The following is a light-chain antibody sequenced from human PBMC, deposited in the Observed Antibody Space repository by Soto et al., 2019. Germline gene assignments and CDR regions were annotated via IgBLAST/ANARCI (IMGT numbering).Light chain of an antibody. Sequence: DIQMTQSPSSVSASVGDRVTITCRASQGISNWLAWYQQQPGKAPKLLIYAASSLQSGVPSRFSGGGSGTHFTLIISSLQPEDFAAYYCQQTNTFHPLTFGAGTKVAIK. CDR2: AAS. CDR1: QGISNW. V-gene: IGKV1-12*01. J-gene: IGKJ4*01. CDR3: QQTNTFHPLT.